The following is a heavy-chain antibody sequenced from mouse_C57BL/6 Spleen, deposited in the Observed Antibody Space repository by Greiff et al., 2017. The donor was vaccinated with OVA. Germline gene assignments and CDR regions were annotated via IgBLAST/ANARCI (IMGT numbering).Heavy chain of an antibody. V-gene: IGHV1-5*01. D-gene: IGHD3-2*02. CDR2: IYPGNSDT. CDR1: GYTFTSYW. Sequence: EVKLMESGPVLARPGASVKMSCKTSGYTFTSYWMHWVKQRPGQGLEWIGAIYPGNSDTSYNQKFKGKAKLTAVTSASTAYMELSSLTNEDSAVYYCTLDSSGLYYFDYWGQGTTLTVSS. J-gene: IGHJ2*01. CDR3: TLDSSGLYYFDY.